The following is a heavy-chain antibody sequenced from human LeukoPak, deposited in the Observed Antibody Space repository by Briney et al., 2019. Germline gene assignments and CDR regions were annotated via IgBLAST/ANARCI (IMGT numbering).Heavy chain of an antibody. D-gene: IGHD4-23*01. CDR3: ARDGGLGTRQNDAFDI. Sequence: ASVKVPCKASGGTFSSYAISWVRQAPGQGLEWMGGIIPIFGTANYAQKFQGRVTITADKSTSTAYMELSSLRSEDTAVYYCARDGGLGTRQNDAFDIWGQGTMVTVSS. J-gene: IGHJ3*02. CDR2: IIPIFGTA. V-gene: IGHV1-69*06. CDR1: GGTFSSYA.